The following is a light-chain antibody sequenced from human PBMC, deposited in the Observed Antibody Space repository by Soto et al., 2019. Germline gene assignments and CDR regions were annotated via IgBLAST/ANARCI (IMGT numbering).Light chain of an antibody. Sequence: QSLLTQPPSASGTPGQRVTISCSGSSSNIGRNTVNWYQQLPGTAPKLLIYSNNQRPSGVPDRFSGSKSGTSGSLAISGLQSEDEANYYCAGWDDSLNGPVFGGGTKLTVL. CDR2: SNN. CDR1: SSNIGRNT. V-gene: IGLV1-44*01. J-gene: IGLJ2*01. CDR3: AGWDDSLNGPV.